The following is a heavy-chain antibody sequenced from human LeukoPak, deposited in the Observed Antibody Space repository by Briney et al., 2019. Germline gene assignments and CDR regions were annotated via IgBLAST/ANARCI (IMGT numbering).Heavy chain of an antibody. V-gene: IGHV4-38-2*01. CDR1: GYSISSGYY. J-gene: IGHJ4*02. Sequence: PSETLSLTCAVSGYSISSGYYWGWIRQPPGKGLEWIGSIYHSGSTYYNPPLKSRVTISVDPSKNQFSLKLSSVTAADTAVYYCARINRQQLVLDYWGQGTLVTVSS. D-gene: IGHD6-13*01. CDR2: IYHSGST. CDR3: ARINRQQLVLDY.